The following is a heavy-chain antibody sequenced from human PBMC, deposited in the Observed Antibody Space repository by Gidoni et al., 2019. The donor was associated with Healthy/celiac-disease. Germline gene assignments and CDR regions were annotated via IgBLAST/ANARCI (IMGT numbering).Heavy chain of an antibody. CDR3: ARDGGYYDSSGYDAFDI. CDR2: IYYSGST. D-gene: IGHD3-22*01. Sequence: QVQLQESGPGLVKPSQTLSLTCTVSGGSIRSGDYYWSWIRQPPGKGLEWIGYIYYSGSTYYNPSLKSRVTISVDTSKNQFSLKLSSVTAADTAVYYCARDGGYYDSSGYDAFDIWGQGTMVTVSS. J-gene: IGHJ3*02. CDR1: GGSIRSGDYY. V-gene: IGHV4-30-4*01.